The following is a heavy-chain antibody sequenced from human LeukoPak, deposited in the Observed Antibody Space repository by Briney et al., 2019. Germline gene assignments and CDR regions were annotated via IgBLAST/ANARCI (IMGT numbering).Heavy chain of an antibody. CDR2: INPNNDDT. CDR1: GYTFTGYY. D-gene: IGHD5-18*01. J-gene: IGHJ5*02. Sequence: ASVQVSCKASGYTFTGYYIHWVRQAPGQGLEWMAWINPNNDDTAYAQKFQGRVTMTRDTSISTAYMELSRLRSDDTAVYYCARAFALGGAMVTSYWFDPWGQGTLVTVSS. V-gene: IGHV1-2*02. CDR3: ARAFALGGAMVTSYWFDP.